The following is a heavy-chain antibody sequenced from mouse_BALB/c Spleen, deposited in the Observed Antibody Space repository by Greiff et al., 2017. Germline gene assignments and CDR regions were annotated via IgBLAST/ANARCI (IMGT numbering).Heavy chain of an antibody. V-gene: IGHV1-14*01. CDR1: GYTFASYV. CDR3: AVYGSSYVGYAMDY. Sequence: VQLQQSVPELVKPGASVKMSCKASGYTFASYVMHWVKQKPGQGLEWIGYINPYNDGTKYNEKFKGKATLTSDKSSSTAYMGLISLTSEDSAVFSCAVYGSSYVGYAMDYWDKGTSVTVSS. J-gene: IGHJ4*01. D-gene: IGHD1-1*01. CDR2: INPYNDGT.